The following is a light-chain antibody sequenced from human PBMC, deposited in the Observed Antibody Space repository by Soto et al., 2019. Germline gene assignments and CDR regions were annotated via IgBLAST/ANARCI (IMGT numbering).Light chain of an antibody. CDR1: SSDVGGYDY. CDR3: SSYAGSKLV. Sequence: QSALTQPRSVSGSPGQSVTISCTGTSSDVGGYDYVSWYQQHPGKAPKLMIYEVSNRPSGVSNRFYGSRSGNTASLTVSGLRAEDEADYHCSSYAGSKLVFGGGNKVTLL. V-gene: IGLV2-8*01. J-gene: IGLJ2*01. CDR2: EVS.